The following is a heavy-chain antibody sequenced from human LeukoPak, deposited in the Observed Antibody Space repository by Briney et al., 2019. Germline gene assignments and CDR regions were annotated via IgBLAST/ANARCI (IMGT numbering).Heavy chain of an antibody. CDR2: INWNGGST. CDR1: GFTFSSYW. Sequence: PGGSLRLSCAASGFTFSSYWMHWVRQAPGKGLEWVSGINWNGGSTGYADSVKGRFTISRDNAKNSLYLQMNSLRAEDTALYYCARGLPGYSGSPPFFDYWGQGTLVTVSS. D-gene: IGHD1-26*01. J-gene: IGHJ4*02. V-gene: IGHV3-20*04. CDR3: ARGLPGYSGSPPFFDY.